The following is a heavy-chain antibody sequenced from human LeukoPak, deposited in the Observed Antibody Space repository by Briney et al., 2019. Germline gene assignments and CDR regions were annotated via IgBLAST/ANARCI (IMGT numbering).Heavy chain of an antibody. CDR1: GFTFSSYW. V-gene: IGHV3-7*01. CDR2: IQQDGSEK. Sequence: GGSLRLSCAASGFTFSSYWMSWVRQAPGKGLERVANIQQDGSEKQYVDSVKGRFTISRDNAKNSLYLQMNSLRAGDTAVYYCARAFRTNPGRWGQGTLVTVSS. D-gene: IGHD3/OR15-3a*01. J-gene: IGHJ4*02. CDR3: ARAFRTNPGR.